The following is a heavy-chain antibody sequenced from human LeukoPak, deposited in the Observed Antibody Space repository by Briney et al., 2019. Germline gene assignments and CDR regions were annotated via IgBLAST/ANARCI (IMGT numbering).Heavy chain of an antibody. CDR3: ARDLLSGFVPCAY. CDR1: GFTFSNYW. J-gene: IGHJ4*02. CDR2: IDGDGTTT. D-gene: IGHD2/OR15-2a*01. Sequence: PGGSLRLSCAASGFTFSNYWMHWVRQTPGKGLEWLSRIDGDGTTTNYADSVKGRFTISRDNAKNTLYLQMTSLRAGDAAVYYCARDLLSGFVPCAYRGQGTLVTVSS. V-gene: IGHV3-74*01.